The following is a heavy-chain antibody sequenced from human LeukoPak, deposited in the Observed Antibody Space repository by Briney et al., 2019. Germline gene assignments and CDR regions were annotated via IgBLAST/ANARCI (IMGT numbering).Heavy chain of an antibody. CDR2: INPNSGGT. D-gene: IGHD6-13*01. Sequence: ASAKVSCKASGYTFTGYFLHRVRRAPGQGFEWMGWINPNSGGTYYTQRFQGRVTMTRDTSISTAYMELSSLRSDDTAVYYCARAQSLTAPAGTFANSWGQGTLVTVSS. V-gene: IGHV1-2*02. CDR1: GYTFTGYF. CDR3: ARAQSLTAPAGTFANS. J-gene: IGHJ4*02.